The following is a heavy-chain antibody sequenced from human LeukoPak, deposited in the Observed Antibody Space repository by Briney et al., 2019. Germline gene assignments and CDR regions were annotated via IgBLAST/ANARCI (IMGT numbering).Heavy chain of an antibody. CDR3: ARWDSGEWFHDAFDI. J-gene: IGHJ3*02. CDR2: IYHSGST. V-gene: IGHV4-38-2*01. D-gene: IGHD3-3*01. CDR1: GYSISSGYY. Sequence: SETLSLTCGVSGYSISSGYYWGWIRQPPGKGLEWIGSIYHSGSTYYNPSLKSRVTISVYTSKNQFSLKLRPVTAADTALYYCARWDSGEWFHDAFDIWGQGTRVTVSS.